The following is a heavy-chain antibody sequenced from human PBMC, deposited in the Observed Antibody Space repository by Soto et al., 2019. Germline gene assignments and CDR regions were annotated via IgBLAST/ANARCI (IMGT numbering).Heavy chain of an antibody. CDR2: IIDSGAST. J-gene: IGHJ6*02. CDR3: AKGRSYYYYYGVDV. Sequence: PGGSLRLSCAASGFTFRSCAMGGVRQAPGKGLEWVSDIIDSGASTYYADSVKGRFTISRDNSKSTLYLQMNSLRAEDTALYYCAKGRSYYYYYGVDVWGQGTTVTVSS. CDR1: GFTFRSCA. V-gene: IGHV3-23*01.